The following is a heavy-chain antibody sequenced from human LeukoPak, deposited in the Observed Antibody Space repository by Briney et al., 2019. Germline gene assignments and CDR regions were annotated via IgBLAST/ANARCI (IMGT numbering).Heavy chain of an antibody. J-gene: IGHJ3*02. CDR2: ISSSSTYI. D-gene: IGHD1-26*01. CDR3: ARAGFGELLVAAFDI. V-gene: IGHV3-21*01. CDR1: GFIFSSYS. Sequence: GGSLRLSCAASGFIFSSYSMNWVRQAPGKGLEWVSSISSSSTYIYYADSLKGRFTISRDNAKKSLYLQMNSLRVEDAAVYYCARAGFGELLVAAFDIWGQGTMVTVSS.